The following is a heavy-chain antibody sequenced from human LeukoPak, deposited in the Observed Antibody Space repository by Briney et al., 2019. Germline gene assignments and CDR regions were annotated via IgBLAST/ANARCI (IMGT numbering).Heavy chain of an antibody. J-gene: IGHJ4*02. CDR2: IVVGSGNT. CDR3: AADLRVVGASFDY. CDR1: GFTFTSSA. V-gene: IGHV1-58*02. D-gene: IGHD1-26*01. Sequence: SVKVSCKASGFTFTSSAMRWVRQARGQRLEWIGWIVVGSGNTNYAQKFQERVTITRDMSTSTAYMELSSLRSEDTAVYYCAADLRVVGASFDYWGQGTLVTVSS.